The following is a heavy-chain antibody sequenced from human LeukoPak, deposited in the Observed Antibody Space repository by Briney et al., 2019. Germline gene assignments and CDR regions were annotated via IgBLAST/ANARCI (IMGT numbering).Heavy chain of an antibody. Sequence: GGSLRLSCAASGFTFSHHGMHWVRQAPGKGLEWVAFIRNDGSNDYYADSVEGRFTISRDNSKNTLYLQMGSLRAEDMAVYYCARENSGSHPDDAFDIWGQGAMVTVSS. CDR3: ARENSGSHPDDAFDI. V-gene: IGHV3-30*02. CDR2: IRNDGSND. J-gene: IGHJ3*02. CDR1: GFTFSHHG. D-gene: IGHD1-26*01.